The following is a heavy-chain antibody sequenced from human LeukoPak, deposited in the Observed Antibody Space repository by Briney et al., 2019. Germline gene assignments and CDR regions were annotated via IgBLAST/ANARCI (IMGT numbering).Heavy chain of an antibody. CDR3: ASWGEGALDN. V-gene: IGHV3-48*01. CDR1: GFTFSSYG. Sequence: GGTLRLSCAASGFTFSSYGMNWVRQAPGKGLEWISYISTSTTTIYYANSVKGRFTISRDNAKKSLYLQMNSLRVEDTGVYYCASWGEGALDNWGQGTLVTVSS. D-gene: IGHD1-26*01. CDR2: ISTSTTTI. J-gene: IGHJ4*02.